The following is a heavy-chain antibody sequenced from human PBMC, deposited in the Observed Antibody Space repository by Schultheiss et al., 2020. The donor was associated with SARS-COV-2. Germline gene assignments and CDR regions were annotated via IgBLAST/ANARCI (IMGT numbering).Heavy chain of an antibody. D-gene: IGHD3-10*01. CDR2: ISGSGGST. J-gene: IGHJ5*02. V-gene: IGHV3-23*01. CDR1: GFTFSSYA. CDR3: ARDFRAFGSRKFDP. Sequence: GGSLRLSCAASGFTFSSYAMSWVRQAPGKGLEWVSAISGSGGSTYYADSVKGRFTFSRDNSKNTLYLQMNNLRAEYTAVYYCARDFRAFGSRKFDPWGQGTLVTVSS.